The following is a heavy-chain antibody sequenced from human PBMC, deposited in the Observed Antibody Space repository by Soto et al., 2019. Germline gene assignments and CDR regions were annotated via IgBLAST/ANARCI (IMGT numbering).Heavy chain of an antibody. V-gene: IGHV3-21*01. CDR3: ARTLGAARPNYGMDV. CDR1: GLSFSRYS. Sequence: PGGTLRLSCSASGLSFSRYSINWGRQAPGKGLEWVSSISSSSSYIYYADSVKGRFTISRDNAKNSLYLQMNSLRAEDTAVYYCARTLGAARPNYGMDVWGQGTTGTVSS. J-gene: IGHJ6*02. CDR2: ISSSSSYI. D-gene: IGHD6-6*01.